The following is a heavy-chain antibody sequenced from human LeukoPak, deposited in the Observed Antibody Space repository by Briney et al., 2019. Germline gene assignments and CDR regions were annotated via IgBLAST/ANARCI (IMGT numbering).Heavy chain of an antibody. D-gene: IGHD3-10*01. CDR1: GYTFNSYG. Sequence: ASVKVSCKASGYTFNSYGVSWVRQAPGQGLVWMGWISSYNGNTNYAQKFQGRVTITADESTSTAYMELSSLRSEDTAVYYCARLVVSQRFGELLSGMDIWGQGTTVTVSS. J-gene: IGHJ6*02. CDR3: ARLVVSQRFGELLSGMDI. CDR2: ISSYNGNT. V-gene: IGHV1-18*01.